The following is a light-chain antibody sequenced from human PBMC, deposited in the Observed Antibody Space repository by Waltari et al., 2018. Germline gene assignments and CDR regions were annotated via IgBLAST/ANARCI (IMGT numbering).Light chain of an antibody. J-gene: IGLJ1*01. CDR3: SSNARSYTPSDV. V-gene: IGLV2-11*01. CDR1: SSDVGGYNY. Sequence: QSALTQPRSVSGSPGQSVTISCTGTSSDVGGYNYVSWYQRHPGKAPKLMIYYVSKRPSSVPDRVSGSKSGNTASLTISAIKAEDEAYYYRSSNARSYTPSDVFGTGTNVTVL. CDR2: YVS.